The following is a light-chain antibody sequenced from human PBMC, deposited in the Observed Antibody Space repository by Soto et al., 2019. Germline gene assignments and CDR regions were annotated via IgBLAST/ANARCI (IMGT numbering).Light chain of an antibody. CDR1: ASNIGGYNL. CDR2: EGV. Sequence: QSVLTQPASVSGSPGQSITITCTGSASNIGGYNLVSWYQHHAGKAPKVIIYEGVKRPSGVSNRFSGFKSGTTASLTISGLQAEDEADYYCCSYVGATTYVFGSGTKLTVL. CDR3: CSYVGATTYV. V-gene: IGLV2-23*01. J-gene: IGLJ1*01.